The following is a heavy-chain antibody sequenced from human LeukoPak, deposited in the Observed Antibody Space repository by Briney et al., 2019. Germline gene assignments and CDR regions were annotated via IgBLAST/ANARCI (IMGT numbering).Heavy chain of an antibody. J-gene: IGHJ4*02. CDR2: ISAYNGNT. V-gene: IGHV1-18*01. CDR3: ARAASYCGGDCYTKEFDY. CDR1: GYTFTSYA. Sequence: GASVKVSCKASGYTFTSYAITWVRQAPGQGLEWMGWISAYNGNTNYAQKLQGRVTMTTDTSTSTAYMELRSLRSDDTAVYYCARAASYCGGDCYTKEFDYWGQGTLVTVSS. D-gene: IGHD2-21*02.